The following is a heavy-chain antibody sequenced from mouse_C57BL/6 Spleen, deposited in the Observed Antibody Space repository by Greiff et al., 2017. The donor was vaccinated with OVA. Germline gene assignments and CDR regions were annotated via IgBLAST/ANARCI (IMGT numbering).Heavy chain of an antibody. CDR2: INPSNGGT. CDR1: GYTFTSYW. J-gene: IGHJ3*01. Sequence: VQLQQSGTELVKPGASVKLSCKASGYTFTSYWMHWVKQRPGQGLEWIGNINPSNGGTNYNEKFKSKATLTVDKSSSTAYMQLSSLTSEDSAVYYCAKGVNLFSPWFAYWGQGTLVTVSA. CDR3: AKGVNLFSPWFAY. V-gene: IGHV1-53*01. D-gene: IGHD1-1*01.